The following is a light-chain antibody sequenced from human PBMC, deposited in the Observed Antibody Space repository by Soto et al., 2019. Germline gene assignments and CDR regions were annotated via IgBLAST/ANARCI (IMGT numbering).Light chain of an antibody. Sequence: DIVMTQSPLCLPVTPGEPASISCRSSQSLLHSNGYNYLDWYLQKPGQSPQLLIYLGSNRASGVPDRFSGSGSGTDFTLKISRVEAEDVGVYYCMQALQTLLITFGQGTRLEIK. J-gene: IGKJ5*01. V-gene: IGKV2-28*01. CDR2: LGS. CDR1: QSLLHSNGYNY. CDR3: MQALQTLLIT.